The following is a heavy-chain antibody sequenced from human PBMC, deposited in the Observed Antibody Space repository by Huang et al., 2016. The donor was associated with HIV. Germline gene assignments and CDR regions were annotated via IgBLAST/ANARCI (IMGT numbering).Heavy chain of an antibody. CDR1: GGSFRGYY. CDR3: ARAKNYYDSGGYYYVLDY. D-gene: IGHD3-22*01. Sequence: QVQLQQWGAGLLQPSETLSLSCAVSGGSFRGYYWSWIRRPPGQGLRWIGEIGQGGRTNYNPSLNGRVTMSVDTSKNQFSLRLSSMAAAETAVFYCARAKNYYDSGGYYYVLDYWGQGTLIIVSS. V-gene: IGHV4-34*02. CDR2: IGQGGRT. J-gene: IGHJ4*02.